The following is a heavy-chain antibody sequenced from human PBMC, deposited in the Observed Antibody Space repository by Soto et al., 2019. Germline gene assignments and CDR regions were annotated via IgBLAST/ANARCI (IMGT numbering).Heavy chain of an antibody. Sequence: QVQLVQSGAEVKKPGASLKVSCKASGYTFSNFGVTWVRQAPGQGLEWIGWINLDNGDTNYGQKCQGRATMTTDTFTNTAYMEVRGLRSDDTDVYYCARGVRVSAYLDYYMDVWGEGTMVTVSS. CDR3: ARGVRVSAYLDYYMDV. V-gene: IGHV1-18*01. CDR1: GYTFSNFG. CDR2: INLDNGDT. D-gene: IGHD3-10*02. J-gene: IGHJ6*03.